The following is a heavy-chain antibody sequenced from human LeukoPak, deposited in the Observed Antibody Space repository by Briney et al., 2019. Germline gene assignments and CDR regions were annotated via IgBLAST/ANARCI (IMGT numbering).Heavy chain of an antibody. CDR2: ISSSGSTI. J-gene: IGHJ4*02. CDR1: GFTFSDYY. V-gene: IGHV3-11*04. Sequence: GGSLRLSCAASGFTFSDYYMSWIRQAPGKGLEWVSYISSSGSTIYYADSVKGRFTISRDNSKNTVYLQMNSLRVEDTAVYYCAKDDPTGRYLWGQGTLVPVSS. D-gene: IGHD1-26*01. CDR3: AKDDPTGRYL.